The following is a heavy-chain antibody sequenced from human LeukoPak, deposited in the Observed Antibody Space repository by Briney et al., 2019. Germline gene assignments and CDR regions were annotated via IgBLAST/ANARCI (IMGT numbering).Heavy chain of an antibody. J-gene: IGHJ4*02. CDR1: AYTFTGYY. CDR3: ARDGAARPEYDY. V-gene: IGHV1-2*02. Sequence: SVKVSCKASAYTFTGYYMHWVRQAPGQGLEWMGWINPNSGGTNYAQKFQGRVTMTRDTSISTAYMELSRLRSDDTAVYYCARDGAARPEYDYWGQGTLVTVSS. D-gene: IGHD6-6*01. CDR2: INPNSGGT.